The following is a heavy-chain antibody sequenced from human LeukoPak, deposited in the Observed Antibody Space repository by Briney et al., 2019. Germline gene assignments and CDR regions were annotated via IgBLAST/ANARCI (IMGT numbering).Heavy chain of an antibody. CDR2: TSGSGDST. CDR1: GFTFNNYA. V-gene: IGHV3-23*01. CDR3: AKADTSGWYGDY. D-gene: IGHD6-19*01. J-gene: IGHJ4*02. Sequence: GGSLRLSCAASGFTFNNYAMTWVRQAPGKGLEWVSATSGSGDSTYYADSVKGRFTISRDNSKNTLYLQMNSLRAEDTAVYYCAKADTSGWYGDYWGQGTLVTVSS.